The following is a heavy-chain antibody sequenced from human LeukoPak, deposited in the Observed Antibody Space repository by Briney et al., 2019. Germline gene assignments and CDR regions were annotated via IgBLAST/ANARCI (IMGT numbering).Heavy chain of an antibody. J-gene: IGHJ4*02. Sequence: SETLSLTCTVSGYSISSGYYWGWIRQPPGRGLEWIGSIYHSGTTYYNPSLKSRITISLDTSKNQFSLKLSSVTAADTAVYYCARGYSSGWYDLDYWGQGTLVTVSS. CDR3: ARGYSSGWYDLDY. CDR1: GYSISSGYY. V-gene: IGHV4-38-2*02. D-gene: IGHD6-19*01. CDR2: IYHSGTT.